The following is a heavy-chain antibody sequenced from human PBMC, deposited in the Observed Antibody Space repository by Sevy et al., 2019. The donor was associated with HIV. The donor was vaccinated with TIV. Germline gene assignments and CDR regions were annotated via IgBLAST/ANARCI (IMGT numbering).Heavy chain of an antibody. J-gene: IGHJ6*02. CDR3: AKELGYCSGGSCYLSVGMDV. Sequence: GESLKISCAASGFTFSSYGMHWVRQAPGKGLEWVAFIRYDGSNKYYADSVKGRFTISRDNSKTTLYLQMNSLRAEDTAVYYCAKELGYCSGGSCYLSVGMDVWGQGTTVTVSS. CDR2: IRYDGSNK. CDR1: GFTFSSYG. D-gene: IGHD2-15*01. V-gene: IGHV3-30*02.